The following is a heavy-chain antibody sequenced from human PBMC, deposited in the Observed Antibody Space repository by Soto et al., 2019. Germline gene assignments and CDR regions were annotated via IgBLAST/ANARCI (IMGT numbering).Heavy chain of an antibody. J-gene: IGHJ2*01. Sequence: QVQLVQSGAEVKKPGASVRVSCKPSGYTFTDYYIHWVRQAPGQGLEWVGWINPDSGAAHFAQKFQDWVTMTRDTSINTAYMEVTRLISDDTAVYYCARGHCSSASSGAFCDVPGYYLSVWGRGTLVTVSS. D-gene: IGHD2-2*01. CDR2: INPDSGAA. CDR1: GYTFTDYY. V-gene: IGHV1-2*04. CDR3: ARGHCSSASSGAFCDVPGYYLSV.